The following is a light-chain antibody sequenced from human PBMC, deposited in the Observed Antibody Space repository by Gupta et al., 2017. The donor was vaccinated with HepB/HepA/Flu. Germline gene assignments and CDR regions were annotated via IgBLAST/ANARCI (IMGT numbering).Light chain of an antibody. Sequence: QSALTQPASVSGSPGQSITITCTGTSSDVGGDNYVSWYQQHPGKVPKLMIHDVSYRPSGVANRFSGSKAGNTASLTISGLQEEDEADYYCSAYTTSNSWVFGGGTKLTVL. V-gene: IGLV2-14*01. CDR2: DVS. CDR1: SSDVGGDNY. CDR3: SAYTTSNSWV. J-gene: IGLJ3*02.